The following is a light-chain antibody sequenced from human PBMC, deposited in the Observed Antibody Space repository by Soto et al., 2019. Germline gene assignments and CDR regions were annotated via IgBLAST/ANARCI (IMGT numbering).Light chain of an antibody. Sequence: EIVMTQSPATLSVSPGERATLSCRASQSVSSNLAWYQQKPGQAPRLLIYGASTRATGIPARFSGSGSGTAFNLTIRSLQSEDFAVYSCQQYNNWRPWTFGQGTKVEIK. CDR1: QSVSSN. CDR2: GAS. V-gene: IGKV3-15*01. CDR3: QQYNNWRPWT. J-gene: IGKJ1*01.